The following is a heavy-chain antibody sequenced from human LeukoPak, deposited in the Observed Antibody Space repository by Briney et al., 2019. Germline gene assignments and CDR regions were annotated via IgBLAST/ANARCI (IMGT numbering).Heavy chain of an antibody. CDR2: TNTNTGNP. Sequence: ASVKVSCKASGYTFTSYAMNWVRQAPGQGLEWMGWTNTNTGNPTYAQGFTGRFVFSLDTSVSTAYLQISSLKAEDTAVYYCARTDYDFWSESFDYWGQGTLVTVSS. D-gene: IGHD3-3*01. V-gene: IGHV7-4-1*02. J-gene: IGHJ4*02. CDR1: GYTFTSYA. CDR3: ARTDYDFWSESFDY.